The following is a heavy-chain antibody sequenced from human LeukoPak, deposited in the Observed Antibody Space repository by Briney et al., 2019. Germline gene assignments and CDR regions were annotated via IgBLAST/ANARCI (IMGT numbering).Heavy chain of an antibody. Sequence: GGSLRLSCAASGFTFSSYEMNWVRQAPGKGLEWVSYISSSGSSIYYADSVKGRFTISRDNAKNSLYLQMNSLRAEDTAVYYCAREGGYSGKPQTPPIVYWGQGTLVTVSS. V-gene: IGHV3-48*03. CDR3: AREGGYSGKPQTPPIVY. CDR2: ISSSGSSI. D-gene: IGHD5-12*01. CDR1: GFTFSSYE. J-gene: IGHJ4*02.